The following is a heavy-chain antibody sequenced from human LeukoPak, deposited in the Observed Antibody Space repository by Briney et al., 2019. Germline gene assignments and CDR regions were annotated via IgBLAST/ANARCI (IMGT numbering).Heavy chain of an antibody. CDR2: IYYSGST. V-gene: IGHV4-59*01. J-gene: IGHJ4*02. Sequence: SETLSLTCTVSGGSINNYYWSWIRQPPGKGLEWIGYIYYSGSTNFNPSLRSRVTISLDASKNQFSLKLSSVTAADTAVYYCARVGSSSYSDLDYWGQGTLVTVSS. D-gene: IGHD3-22*01. CDR3: ARVGSSSYSDLDY. CDR1: GGSINNYY.